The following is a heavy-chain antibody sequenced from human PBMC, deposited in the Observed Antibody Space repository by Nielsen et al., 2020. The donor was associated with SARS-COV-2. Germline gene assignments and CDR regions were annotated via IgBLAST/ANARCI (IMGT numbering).Heavy chain of an antibody. J-gene: IGHJ6*02. CDR3: ARDEASRGFPSSYYYGMDV. CDR2: ISAYNGNT. V-gene: IGHV1-18*01. D-gene: IGHD3-22*01. CDR1: GYTLASYG. Sequence: ASVKVSCKASGYTLASYGISWVRQAPGQGLEWMGWISAYNGNTKYAQKLQGRVTMTTDTSTSTAYMELRSLRSDDTAVYFCARDEASRGFPSSYYYGMDVWGQGTTVTVSS.